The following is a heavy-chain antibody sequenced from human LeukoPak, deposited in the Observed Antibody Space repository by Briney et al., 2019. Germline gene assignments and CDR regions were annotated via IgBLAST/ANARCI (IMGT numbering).Heavy chain of an antibody. CDR3: ARPPRGYSYQPPDY. V-gene: IGHV3-23*01. Sequence: GSLRLSCAASGLTFSSYAMSWVRQAPGKGLEWVSAISGSGGSTYYADSVKGRFTISRDNSKNTLYLQMNSLRAEDTAVYYCARPPRGYSYQPPDYWGQGTLVTVSS. J-gene: IGHJ4*02. CDR2: ISGSGGST. CDR1: GLTFSSYA. D-gene: IGHD5-18*01.